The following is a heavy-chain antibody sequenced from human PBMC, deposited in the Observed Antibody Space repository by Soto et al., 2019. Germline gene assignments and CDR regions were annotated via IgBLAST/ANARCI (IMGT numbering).Heavy chain of an antibody. CDR1: GGSISSSSYY. J-gene: IGHJ4*02. D-gene: IGHD4-17*01. V-gene: IGHV4-39*01. Sequence: PSETLSLTCTVSGGSISSSSYYWSWIRQPPGKGLEWIGSIYYSGSTYYNPSLKSRVTISVDTSKNQFSLKLSSVTAANTAVYYCARLIRNLRCVDYWGQGTLVTVSS. CDR3: ARLIRNLRCVDY. CDR2: IYYSGST.